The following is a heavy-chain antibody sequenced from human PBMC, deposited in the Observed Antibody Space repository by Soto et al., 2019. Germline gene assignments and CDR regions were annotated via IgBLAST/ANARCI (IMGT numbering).Heavy chain of an antibody. CDR2: ISPK. D-gene: IGHD1-1*01. Sequence: QVQLVESGGGLVQPGTSLRLSCAVSGFSFRTYGFHWVRQPPGKGVEWVAVISPKGQSGSVEGRFTISRDNSKDTLYLQMNNLRAEDTAVYYCARDDAFENENGFDLWGQGTMVTVSS. CDR3: ARDDAFENENGFDL. V-gene: IGHV3-30*19. CDR1: GFSFRTYG. J-gene: IGHJ3*01.